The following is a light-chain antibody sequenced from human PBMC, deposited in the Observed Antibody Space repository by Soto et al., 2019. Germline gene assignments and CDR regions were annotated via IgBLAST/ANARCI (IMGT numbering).Light chain of an antibody. J-gene: IGLJ2*01. CDR2: DVS. CDR3: SSYTDFSTVV. V-gene: IGLV2-14*03. Sequence: QSALTQPASVSGSPGQTITISCTGTTSDIGGYDYVSWYQQHPGKAPKLFIYDVSNRPSGVSIRFSGSKSGNTASLTISGLLAEDEADYYCSSYTDFSTVVFGGGTKLTVL. CDR1: TSDIGGYDY.